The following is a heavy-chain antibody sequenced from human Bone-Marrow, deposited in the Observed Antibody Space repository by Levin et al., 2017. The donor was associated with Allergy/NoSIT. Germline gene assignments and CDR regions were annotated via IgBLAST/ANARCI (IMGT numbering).Heavy chain of an antibody. CDR3: ARHSSGNYDPLKYFFDY. CDR1: GGSLSRYY. J-gene: IGHJ4*02. Sequence: SETLSLTCTVSGGSLSRYYWSWIRQPPGKGLEWIGYIFYSGTTNYNPSLKSRVTLSVDTSKNQLFLRLTSVTAADTTIYYCARHSSGNYDPLKYFFDYWGQGILVSVSS. D-gene: IGHD3-22*01. CDR2: IFYSGTT. V-gene: IGHV4-59*08.